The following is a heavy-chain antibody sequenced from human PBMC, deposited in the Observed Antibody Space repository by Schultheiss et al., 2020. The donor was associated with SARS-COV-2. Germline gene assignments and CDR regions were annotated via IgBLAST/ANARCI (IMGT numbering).Heavy chain of an antibody. Sequence: GGSLRLSCAASGFTFSSYAMHWVRQAPGKGLEWVAVISYDGSNKYYADSVKGRFTISRDNSKNTLYLQMNSLRAEDTAVYYCARSPLLDLYYYYGMDVWGQGTTVTVSS. CDR2: ISYDGSNK. D-gene: IGHD3/OR15-3a*01. V-gene: IGHV3-30*07. CDR3: ARSPLLDLYYYYGMDV. J-gene: IGHJ6*02. CDR1: GFTFSSYA.